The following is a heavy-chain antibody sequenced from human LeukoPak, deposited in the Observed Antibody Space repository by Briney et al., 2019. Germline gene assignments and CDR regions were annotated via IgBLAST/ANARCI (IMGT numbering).Heavy chain of an antibody. CDR1: GFTFSSYS. CDR2: ISSSSSTI. J-gene: IGHJ4*02. Sequence: GGSLRLSCAASGFTFSSYSMNWVRQAPGKGLEWVSYISSSSSTIYYADSVKGRFTISRDNAKNSLYLQMSSLRAEDTAVYYCARVGGAIGYWGQGTLVTVSS. CDR3: ARVGGAIGY. D-gene: IGHD3-16*01. V-gene: IGHV3-48*01.